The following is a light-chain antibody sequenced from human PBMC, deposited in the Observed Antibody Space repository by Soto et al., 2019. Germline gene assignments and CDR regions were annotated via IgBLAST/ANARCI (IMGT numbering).Light chain of an antibody. CDR3: GSYTSRTSYVV. CDR1: SSDVGGYNY. Sequence: QSALTQPASVSGSPGQSITISCTGTSSDVGGYNYVSWYQQHPGKAPKLMIYEVSNRPSGVSNRFSGSKSGNTASLTISGLQAEDEADYYCGSYTSRTSYVVFGGGTKLTVL. CDR2: EVS. V-gene: IGLV2-14*01. J-gene: IGLJ2*01.